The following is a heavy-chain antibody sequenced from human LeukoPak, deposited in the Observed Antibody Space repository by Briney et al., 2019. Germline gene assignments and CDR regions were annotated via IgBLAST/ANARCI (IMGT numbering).Heavy chain of an antibody. CDR2: LYTSGSI. CDR3: AGATWGSGYFDY. CDR1: GASISNYY. D-gene: IGHD7-27*01. Sequence: SEALSLTCTVSGASISNYYWSWIRQPAGKGLEWIGRLYTSGSINSNPSLKSRITMSVDTSKNQFSLRLSSVTAADTAVYYCAGATWGSGYFDYWGQGTLVTVSS. J-gene: IGHJ4*02. V-gene: IGHV4-4*07.